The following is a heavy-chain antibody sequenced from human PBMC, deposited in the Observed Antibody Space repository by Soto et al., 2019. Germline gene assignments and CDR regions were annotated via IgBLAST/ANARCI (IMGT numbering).Heavy chain of an antibody. D-gene: IGHD3-10*01. CDR2: IGGSGGAT. J-gene: IGHJ4*02. V-gene: IGHV3-23*01. CDR3: AKALWFGESSHYFDY. Sequence: GGSLRLSCVGSGFGFDSFAMSWVRQAPGKGLEWVSGIGGSGGATVYADSVKGRFTISRDNSRNTLYLQMNFLRGGATAVYYCAKALWFGESSHYFDYWGQGTLVTVSS. CDR1: GFGFDSFA.